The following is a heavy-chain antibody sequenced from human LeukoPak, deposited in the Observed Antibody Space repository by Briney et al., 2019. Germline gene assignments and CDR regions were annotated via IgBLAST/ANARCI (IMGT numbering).Heavy chain of an antibody. V-gene: IGHV1-69*13. J-gene: IGHJ4*02. Sequence: ASVKVSCKASGGSFSSYAINWVRQAPGQGLEWMGGIIPIFGTANYAQKFQDRDTITAVESMSTVYMELSSLRSEDTAVYYCARGWLAETTVVTPYNYWGQGTLVTVSS. CDR3: ARGWLAETTVVTPYNY. CDR2: IIPIFGTA. D-gene: IGHD4-23*01. CDR1: GGSFSSYA.